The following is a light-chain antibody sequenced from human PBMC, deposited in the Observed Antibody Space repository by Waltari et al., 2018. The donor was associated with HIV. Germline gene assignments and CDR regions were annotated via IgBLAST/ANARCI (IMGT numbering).Light chain of an antibody. CDR3: RQYRNNVGS. CDR1: QNVGAW. V-gene: IGKV1-5*03. CDR2: KAT. J-gene: IGKJ1*01. Sequence: DIHMSQFPRMLTAYVGERVTITCRASQNVGAWLAWYQQKPGQAPKLLIFKATCVDGGVPSRFSSSPSGTDFTPTIDTHHPDDTGSYYCRQYRNNVGSFGPGTKVEVK.